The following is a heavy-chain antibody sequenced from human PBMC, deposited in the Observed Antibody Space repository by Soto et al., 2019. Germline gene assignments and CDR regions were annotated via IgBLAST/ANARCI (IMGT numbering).Heavy chain of an antibody. CDR2: ISYDGRNK. J-gene: IGHJ4*02. CDR3: ASPRLSSDGTTPIDF. V-gene: IGHV3-30-3*01. Sequence: QVQLVESGGGVVQPGRSLRLSCAASGFTFSSYAMHWVRQAPGKGLEWVAVISYDGRNKYYADSVKGRFTISRDSSKNTLYMQMNSLRAEVTAVYYCASPRLSSDGTTPIDFWGQGTLVTVSS. D-gene: IGHD1-1*01. CDR1: GFTFSSYA.